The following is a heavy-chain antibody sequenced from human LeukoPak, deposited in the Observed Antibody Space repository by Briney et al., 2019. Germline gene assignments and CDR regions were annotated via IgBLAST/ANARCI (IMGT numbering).Heavy chain of an antibody. J-gene: IGHJ6*03. CDR2: IYVTGST. CDR1: GGSIGTYY. D-gene: IGHD3-16*02. CDR3: ARHIGGGIEDMDV. Sequence: PSETLSLTCTVSGGSIGTYYRSWIRQSPGKGLEWIGYIYVTGSTRYNPYPQSRVTISVDTSRNQFFLKMSSVTAADTAAYYCARHIGGGIEDMDVWGKGTKVTVSS. V-gene: IGHV4-59*08.